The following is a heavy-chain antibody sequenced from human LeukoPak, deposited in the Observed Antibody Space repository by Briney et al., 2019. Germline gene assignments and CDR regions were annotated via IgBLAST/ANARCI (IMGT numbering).Heavy chain of an antibody. CDR3: ARKNYPFDY. V-gene: IGHV4-38-2*01. Sequence: PSETLSLTCAVSGSSISSGYYWGWICQPPGKGLEWIASIYHSGSTYNNPSLKSRVTMSVDTSKNQFSLKLSSVTAADTAVYYCARKNYPFDYWGQGILVTVSS. CDR2: IYHSGST. D-gene: IGHD5-24*01. CDR1: GSSISSGYY. J-gene: IGHJ4*02.